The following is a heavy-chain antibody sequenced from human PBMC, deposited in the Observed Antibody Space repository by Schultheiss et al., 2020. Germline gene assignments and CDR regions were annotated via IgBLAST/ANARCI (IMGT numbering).Heavy chain of an antibody. CDR3: AHSNSSNWREYLEH. CDR1: GFSLSSSGMA. Sequence: SGPTLVKPTQTLTLTCSFSGFSLSSSGMAVGWLRQAPGKALEWLAIYYWDDDKSYSSSLRSRLTITKDTSRSQVVLTMTNMDPVDTATYYCAHSNSSNWREYLEHWGQGTLVTVSS. D-gene: IGHD6-13*01. CDR2: YYWDDDK. V-gene: IGHV2-5*02. J-gene: IGHJ1*01.